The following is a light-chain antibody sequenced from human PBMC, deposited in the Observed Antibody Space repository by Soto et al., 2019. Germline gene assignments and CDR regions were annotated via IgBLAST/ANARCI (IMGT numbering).Light chain of an antibody. Sequence: QSALTQPPSASGSPGQSVTISCPGTSSDVGAYNYVSWYQQHAGKAPKLVIYEVTKRPSGVPDRFSGSKSANPASLTVSGLQAEDEADYYCSSFASSNTWGFGGGTKLTVL. CDR1: SSDVGAYNY. V-gene: IGLV2-8*01. CDR3: SSFASSNTWG. J-gene: IGLJ3*02. CDR2: EVT.